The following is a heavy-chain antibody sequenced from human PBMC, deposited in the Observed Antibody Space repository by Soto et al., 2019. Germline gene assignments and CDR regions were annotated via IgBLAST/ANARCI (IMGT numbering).Heavy chain of an antibody. CDR1: GYTFTSYY. CDR2: INPSGTTT. CDR3: AGPQISSQYYYGMYV. Sequence: QVQLVQSGAEVKKPGASVEVSCKASGYTFTSYYMHWVRQAPGQGLEWMGIINPSGTTTDYAHKFESRVTLSGDKFKSTYYMEHSSLRSEDTAEYYSAGPQISSQYYYGMYVWGHGTQVTDSS. D-gene: IGHD2-2*01. V-gene: IGHV1-46*01. J-gene: IGHJ6*02.